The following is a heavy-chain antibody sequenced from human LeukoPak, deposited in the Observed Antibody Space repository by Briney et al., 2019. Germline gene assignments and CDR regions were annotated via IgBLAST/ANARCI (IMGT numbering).Heavy chain of an antibody. CDR2: IYPGDSDT. V-gene: IGHV5-51*01. J-gene: IGHJ4*02. D-gene: IGHD3-9*01. Sequence: GESLKISCQGSGYIFTSYWIGWVRQLPGKGLEWMGIIYPGDSDTRYSPSFQGQVTISADKSISTAYLQWSSLKASDTAMYYCARQVYDILTGYQDYFDYWGQGTLVTVSS. CDR3: ARQVYDILTGYQDYFDY. CDR1: GYIFTSYW.